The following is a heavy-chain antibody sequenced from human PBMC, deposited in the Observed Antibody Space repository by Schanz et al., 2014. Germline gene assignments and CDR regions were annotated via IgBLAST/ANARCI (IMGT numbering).Heavy chain of an antibody. D-gene: IGHD3-22*01. J-gene: IGHJ4*02. Sequence: VQLLESGGGLVQPGGSLRLSCAASGFTFSSYAMSWVRQAPGQGLEWVAVTSYDGSNKYYADSVKGRFTISRDNSKNTLYLQMNTLRAEDTAVYYCARVHHYDPSGWVYFDYWGQGTLVTGSS. CDR2: TSYDGSNK. CDR1: GFTFSSYA. V-gene: IGHV3-30-3*01. CDR3: ARVHHYDPSGWVYFDY.